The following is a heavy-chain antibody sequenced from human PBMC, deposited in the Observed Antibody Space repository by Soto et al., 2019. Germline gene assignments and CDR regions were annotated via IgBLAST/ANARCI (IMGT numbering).Heavy chain of an antibody. V-gene: IGHV3-23*01. J-gene: IGHJ3*02. CDR1: GFTFIRYA. CDR3: AKDDGGSRSYDAFDI. CDR2: ISGSGAIT. D-gene: IGHD3-10*01. Sequence: EVQLLESGGGLVQPGGSLRLSCAASGFTFIRYAMTWVRQAPGKGLEWVSVISGSGAITYYADFVKGRFTISRDNSRNTLYLQMNSLRAEDTAVYYCAKDDGGSRSYDAFDIWGQGAMVTVSS.